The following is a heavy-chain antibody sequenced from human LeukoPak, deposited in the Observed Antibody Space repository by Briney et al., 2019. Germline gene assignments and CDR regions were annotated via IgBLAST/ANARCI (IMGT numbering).Heavy chain of an antibody. CDR3: AKSPGLWGSYYGY. J-gene: IGHJ4*02. D-gene: IGHD3-16*01. CDR1: GFTFSTYA. V-gene: IGHV3-23*01. CDR2: ISGSGGSA. Sequence: GGSLRLSCAASGFTFSTYAMSWVRQAPGKGLEWVSAISGSGGSAYYADSVKGRFTISRDNSKNTLYLQMSSLRAEDTAIYFCAKSPGLWGSYYGYWGQGTLVTVSS.